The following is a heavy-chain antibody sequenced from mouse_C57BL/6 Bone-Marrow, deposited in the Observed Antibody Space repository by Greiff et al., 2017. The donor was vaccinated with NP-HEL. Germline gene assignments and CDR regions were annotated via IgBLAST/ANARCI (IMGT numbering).Heavy chain of an antibody. CDR1: GFSFNTYA. J-gene: IGHJ4*01. CDR3: VSRAYDYYAMDY. V-gene: IGHV10-1*01. Sequence: EVQLVESGGGLVQPKGSLKLSCAASGFSFNTYAMNWVRQAPGKGLEWVARIRSKSNNYATYYADSVKDRFTISRDDSESMLYLQMNNLKTEDTAMYYCVSRAYDYYAMDYWGQGTSVTVSS. CDR2: IRSKSNNYAT. D-gene: IGHD6-5*01.